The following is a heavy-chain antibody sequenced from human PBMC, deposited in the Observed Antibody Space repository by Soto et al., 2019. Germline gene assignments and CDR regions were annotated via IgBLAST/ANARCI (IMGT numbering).Heavy chain of an antibody. CDR3: ARAGYCSGGSCSRDYYGMDV. CDR2: IIPIFGTA. D-gene: IGHD2-15*01. J-gene: IGHJ6*02. V-gene: IGHV1-69*06. CDR1: GGTFSSYA. Sequence: QVQLVQSGAEVKKPGSSVKVSCKASGGTFSSYAISWVRQAPGQGLEWMGGIIPIFGTANYAQKFQGRVTITADKSTSTAYMELSSLRSEATAVYYCARAGYCSGGSCSRDYYGMDVWGHGTTVTVSS.